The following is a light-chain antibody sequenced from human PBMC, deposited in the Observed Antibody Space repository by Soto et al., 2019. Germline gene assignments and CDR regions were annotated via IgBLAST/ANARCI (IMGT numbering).Light chain of an antibody. CDR3: GSKTSSSLYV. Sequence: QSVLTQPASVSGSDGQSITISCTGTSSDIGGHNFVSWYQQHPGTVPKLMIYEVSIRPSGVSTRFSGSKSGNTASLTISGLQGDDEADYYCGSKTSSSLYVFGTGTKLTVL. V-gene: IGLV2-14*01. J-gene: IGLJ1*01. CDR1: SSDIGGHNF. CDR2: EVS.